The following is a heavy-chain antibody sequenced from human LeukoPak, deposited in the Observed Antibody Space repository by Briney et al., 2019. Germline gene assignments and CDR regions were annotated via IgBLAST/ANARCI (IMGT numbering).Heavy chain of an antibody. CDR2: FDPEDGET. J-gene: IGHJ3*02. Sequence: ASVKVSCKVSGYTLTELSMHWVRQAPGEGLEWMGGFDPEDGETIYAQKFQGRVTMTEDTSTDTAYMELSSLRSEDTAVYYCASGSYAGLPHAFDIWGQGTMVTVSS. CDR1: GYTLTELS. D-gene: IGHD1-26*01. V-gene: IGHV1-24*01. CDR3: ASGSYAGLPHAFDI.